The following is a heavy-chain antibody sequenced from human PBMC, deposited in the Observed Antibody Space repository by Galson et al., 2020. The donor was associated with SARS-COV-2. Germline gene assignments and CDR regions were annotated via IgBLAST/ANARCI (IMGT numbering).Heavy chain of an antibody. Sequence: ASVKVSCKASGYIFTTYGITWVRQAPGQGLEWMGWISANSGNTNYAPMVQARVTMTTDTSTRTAYLEVRSLRSDDTAVYFCARGSVNYFDYWGQGTLVTVSS. V-gene: IGHV1-18*01. J-gene: IGHJ4*02. CDR1: GYIFTTYG. CDR3: ARGSVNYFDY. CDR2: ISANSGNT.